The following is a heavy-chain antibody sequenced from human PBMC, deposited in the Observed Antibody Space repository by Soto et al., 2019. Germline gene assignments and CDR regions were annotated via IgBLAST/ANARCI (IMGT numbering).Heavy chain of an antibody. Sequence: QMQLQESGPRVGKASETLSLTCTVSGGSISTYYWNWIRQSPGKGLEWIGYIYRTGSTHYNPSLNRRGAISLDTTRNRVSLKLNSVTAADTALYFCARQIGDDPFDVWGQGTMVTVSS. CDR1: GGSISTYY. CDR2: IYRTGST. CDR3: ARQIGDDPFDV. V-gene: IGHV4-59*01. J-gene: IGHJ3*01. D-gene: IGHD3-3*01.